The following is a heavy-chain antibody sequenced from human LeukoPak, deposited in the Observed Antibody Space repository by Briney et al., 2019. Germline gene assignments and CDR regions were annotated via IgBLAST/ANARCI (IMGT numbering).Heavy chain of an antibody. CDR3: ARGDSSGYYYLYEAAFDI. J-gene: IGHJ3*02. V-gene: IGHV4-59*01. Sequence: KTSETLSLTCTVSGGSISSYYWSWIRQPPGKGLEWIGYIYYSGSTNYNPSLKSRVTISVDTSKNQFSLKLSSVTAADTAVYYCARGDSSGYYYLYEAAFDIWGQGTMVTVSS. CDR2: IYYSGST. D-gene: IGHD3-22*01. CDR1: GGSISSYY.